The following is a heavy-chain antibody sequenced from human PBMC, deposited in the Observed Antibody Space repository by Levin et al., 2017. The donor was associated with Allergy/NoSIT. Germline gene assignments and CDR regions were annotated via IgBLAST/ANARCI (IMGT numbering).Heavy chain of an antibody. Sequence: GGSLRLSCAASGFTFSNAWMSWVRQAPGKGLEWVGRIKSKTDGGTTDYAAPVKGRFTISRDDSKNTLYLQMNSLKTEDTAVYYCTTDRSGRYDFWSGYYPGRNYYYYMDVWGKGTTVTVSS. J-gene: IGHJ6*03. CDR3: TTDRSGRYDFWSGYYPGRNYYYYMDV. CDR1: GFTFSNAW. V-gene: IGHV3-15*01. D-gene: IGHD3-3*01. CDR2: IKSKTDGGTT.